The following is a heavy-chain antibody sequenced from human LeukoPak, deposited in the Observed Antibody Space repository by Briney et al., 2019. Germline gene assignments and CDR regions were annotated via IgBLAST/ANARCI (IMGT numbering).Heavy chain of an antibody. J-gene: IGHJ4*02. CDR2: IYTSGST. Sequence: SETLSLTCTVAGGSISSYYWSWIRQPAGKGLEWIGRIYTSGSTNYNPSLKSRATISLDTSKNQFSLKLSSVPAAETAVYYCARAPYYYDSSGTWYFDYWGQGTLVTVSS. D-gene: IGHD3-22*01. V-gene: IGHV4-4*07. CDR1: GGSISSYY. CDR3: ARAPYYYDSSGTWYFDY.